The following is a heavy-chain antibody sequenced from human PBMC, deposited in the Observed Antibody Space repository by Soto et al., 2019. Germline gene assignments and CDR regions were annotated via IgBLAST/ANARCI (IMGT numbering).Heavy chain of an antibody. CDR2: ISSDATLT. V-gene: IGHV3-11*01. D-gene: IGHD3-10*01. Sequence: QVQLVESGGGLVEPGGSLRLSCAASGFTFSDQYMTWIRQAPGKGLEWVSKISSDATLTYYADSVKGRFTVSRDNAKKSLYVQMNSLRAEDTAVYYCASDPYYYASGFWGQGTLVTVSS. CDR3: ASDPYYYASGF. CDR1: GFTFSDQY. J-gene: IGHJ4*02.